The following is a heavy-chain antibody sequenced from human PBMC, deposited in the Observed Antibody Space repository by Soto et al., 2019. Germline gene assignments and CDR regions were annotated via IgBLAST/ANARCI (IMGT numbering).Heavy chain of an antibody. J-gene: IGHJ4*02. CDR2: ISSSGINI. V-gene: IGHV3-11*01. D-gene: IGHD3-3*01. CDR3: ARRSAYYRLDN. Sequence: QVQLVESGGGLVKPGGSLRLSCAASGFTFSDYYMSWFRQAPGKGLEWVSYISSSGININYADSVKGRFTISRDNAKNSLFLQMNSLRAEDTAVYCCARRSAYYRLDNCGQGNLVTVSS. CDR1: GFTFSDYY.